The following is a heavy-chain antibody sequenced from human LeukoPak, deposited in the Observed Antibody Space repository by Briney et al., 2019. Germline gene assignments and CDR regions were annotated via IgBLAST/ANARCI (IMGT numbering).Heavy chain of an antibody. CDR3: ARDSSGNNWFDP. CDR2: IYYSGST. J-gene: IGHJ5*02. V-gene: IGHV4-59*01. CDR1: GGSISSYY. Sequence: SETLSLTCTVSGGSISSYYWSWIRQPPAQGLEWIGYIYYSGSTNYNPSLKSRVTISVDTSKNQFSLKLSSVTAADTAVYYCARDSSGNNWFDPWGQGTLVTVSS.